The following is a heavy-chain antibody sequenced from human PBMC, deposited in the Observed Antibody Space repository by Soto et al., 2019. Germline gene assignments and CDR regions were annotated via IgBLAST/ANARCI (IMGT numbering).Heavy chain of an antibody. J-gene: IGHJ4*02. D-gene: IGHD1-26*01. Sequence: QVQVVESGGGVVQPGRSPRLSCAASGFTFSSYAMHWVRQAPGKGLEWVAVISYDGNNKYYADSVRGRFTISRDISKNTLYLQMNSLRPEDTAVYYCAKAKRLLRHPFDSWGQGTLVTVSS. V-gene: IGHV3-30*04. CDR3: AKAKRLLRHPFDS. CDR1: GFTFSSYA. CDR2: ISYDGNNK.